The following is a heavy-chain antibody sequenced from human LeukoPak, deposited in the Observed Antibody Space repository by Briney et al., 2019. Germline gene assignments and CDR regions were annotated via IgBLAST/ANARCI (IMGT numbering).Heavy chain of an antibody. CDR3: AKDFTRDYYYYYYGMDV. D-gene: IGHD3-3*01. CDR1: GFTFSSYA. Sequence: GGSLRLSCAASGFTFSSYAMSWVRQAPGKGLEWVSAISGSGGSTYYADSVKGRFTISRDNSKNTLYLQMNSLRAEDTAVYYCAKDFTRDYYYYYYGMDVWGQGTTVTVSS. CDR2: ISGSGGST. J-gene: IGHJ6*02. V-gene: IGHV3-23*01.